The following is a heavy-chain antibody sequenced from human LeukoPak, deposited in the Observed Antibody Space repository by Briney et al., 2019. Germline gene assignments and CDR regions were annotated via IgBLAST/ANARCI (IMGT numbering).Heavy chain of an antibody. CDR3: AKDSAAPISITMVRGRWYFDY. CDR2: IRYDGSNR. CDR1: GFTFSRYG. V-gene: IGHV3-30*02. D-gene: IGHD3-10*01. Sequence: GGSLRLSCGTSGFTFSRYGMHWVRQAPGKGLEWVAIIRYDGSNRYYADSVKGRFTISRDNSKNTLYLQIHSLRAEDTAVYYCAKDSAAPISITMVRGRWYFDYWGQGTLVTVSS. J-gene: IGHJ4*02.